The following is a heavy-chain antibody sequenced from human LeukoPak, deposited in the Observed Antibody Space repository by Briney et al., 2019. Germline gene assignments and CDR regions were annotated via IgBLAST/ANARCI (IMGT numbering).Heavy chain of an antibody. J-gene: IGHJ4*02. Sequence: ASVKVSCKASGGTFSSYAISWVRQAPGQGLEWMGRIIPIFGTANYAQKLQGRVTITTDESTSTAYMELSSLRSEDTAVYYCARYDSNYVSAFDYWGQGTLVTVSS. D-gene: IGHD4-11*01. V-gene: IGHV1-69*05. CDR1: GGTFSSYA. CDR2: IIPIFGTA. CDR3: ARYDSNYVSAFDY.